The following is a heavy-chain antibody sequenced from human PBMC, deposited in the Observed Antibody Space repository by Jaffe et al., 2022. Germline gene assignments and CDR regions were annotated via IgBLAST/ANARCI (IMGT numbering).Heavy chain of an antibody. CDR1: GFSLSTSGVG. D-gene: IGHD3-3*01. J-gene: IGHJ4*02. V-gene: IGHV2-5*01. CDR3: AHSYYDFWSGYLTRYFDY. Sequence: QITLKESGPTLVKPTQTLTLTCTFSGFSLSTSGVGVGWIRQPPGKALEWLALIYWNDDKRYSPSLKSRLTITKDTSKNQVVLTMTNMDPVDTATYYCAHSYYDFWSGYLTRYFDYWGQGTLVTVSS. CDR2: IYWNDDK.